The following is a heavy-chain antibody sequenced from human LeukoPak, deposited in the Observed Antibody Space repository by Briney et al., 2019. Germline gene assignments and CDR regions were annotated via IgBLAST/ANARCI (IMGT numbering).Heavy chain of an antibody. D-gene: IGHD3-10*01. CDR2: INHSGST. V-gene: IGHV4-34*01. CDR3: ARLDYYGSGRWRYYGMDV. Sequence: SETLSLTCAVYGGSFSSYYWSWIRQPPGKGLEWIGEINHSGSTNYNPSLKSRVTISVDTSKNQFSLKLSSVTAADTAVYYCARLDYYGSGRWRYYGMDVWGQGTTVTVSS. CDR1: GGSFSSYY. J-gene: IGHJ6*02.